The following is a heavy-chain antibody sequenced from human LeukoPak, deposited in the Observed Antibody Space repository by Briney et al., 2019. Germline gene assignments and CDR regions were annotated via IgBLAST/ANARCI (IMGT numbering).Heavy chain of an antibody. CDR1: GFTVSSNH. D-gene: IGHD3-16*01. CDR2: IYSGGST. V-gene: IGHV3-53*01. CDR3: ARQGGGGGPWYFDL. J-gene: IGHJ2*01. Sequence: PGGSLRLSCAASGFTVSSNHMSWVRQAPGKGLEWVSVIYSGGSTYYADSVKGQFTISRDNSKNTLCLQMNSLRAEDTAVYYCARQGGGGGPWYFDLWGRGTLVTVSS.